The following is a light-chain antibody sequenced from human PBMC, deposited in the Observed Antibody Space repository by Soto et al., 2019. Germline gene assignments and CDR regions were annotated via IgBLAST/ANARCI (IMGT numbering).Light chain of an antibody. V-gene: IGKV1-5*03. CDR1: QSLSYW. Sequence: DIQMTQSPSTLSASVGDTVTITCRASQSLSYWLAWYQQKPGQAPKLLIHKASTLESGVPSRFSGSGSATDFTLTISSLQPDDFATFYCQQYYRFPYTFGQGTKLEIK. CDR2: KAS. CDR3: QQYYRFPYT. J-gene: IGKJ2*01.